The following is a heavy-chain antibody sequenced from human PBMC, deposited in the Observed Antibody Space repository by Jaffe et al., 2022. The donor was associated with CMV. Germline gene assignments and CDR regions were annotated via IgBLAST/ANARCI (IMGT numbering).Heavy chain of an antibody. CDR1: GFTFSSYS. V-gene: IGHV3-21*01. CDR2: ISSSSSYI. D-gene: IGHD4-17*01. J-gene: IGHJ4*02. CDR3: ARDDYGRGGSFDY. Sequence: EVQLVESGGGLVKPGGSLRLSCAASGFTFSSYSMNWVRQAPGKGLEWVSSISSSSSYIYYADSVKGRFTISRDNAKNSLYLQMNSLRAEDTAVYYCARDDYGRGGSFDYWGQGTLVTVSS.